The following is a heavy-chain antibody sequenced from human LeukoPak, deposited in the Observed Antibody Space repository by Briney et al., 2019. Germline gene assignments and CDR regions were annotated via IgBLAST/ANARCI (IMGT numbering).Heavy chain of an antibody. CDR3: ASRLLWFGDSIHGGHAFDI. CDR2: IYYSGST. Sequence: SETLSLTCTVSGGSISSYYWSWIRQPPGKGLEWIGYIYYSGSTNYNPSLKSRVTISVDTSKNQFSLKLSSVTAADTAVYYCASRLLWFGDSIHGGHAFDIWGQGTMVTVSS. J-gene: IGHJ3*02. V-gene: IGHV4-59*08. D-gene: IGHD3-10*01. CDR1: GGSISSYY.